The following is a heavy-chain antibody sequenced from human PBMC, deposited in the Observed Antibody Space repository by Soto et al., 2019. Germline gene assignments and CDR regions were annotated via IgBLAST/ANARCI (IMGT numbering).Heavy chain of an antibody. D-gene: IGHD5-18*01. J-gene: IGHJ4*02. V-gene: IGHV5-51*01. CDR2: IYPGDSDI. CDR1: GYSFTSYW. CDR3: AKTRGYSYGFLPPDFDY. Sequence: PRESLKISCKGSGYSFTSYWIGWGGPMPGKSLEWMGIIYPGDSDIKYSPSFQGQVSISVDKSISTAYLQWSSLKASDTAMYFCAKTRGYSYGFLPPDFDYWGQGTLVTVSS.